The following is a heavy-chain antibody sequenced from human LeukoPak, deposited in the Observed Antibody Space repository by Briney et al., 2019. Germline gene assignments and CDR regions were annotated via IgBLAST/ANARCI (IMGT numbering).Heavy chain of an antibody. CDR1: GFTFSSYG. J-gene: IGHJ4*02. Sequence: GGSLRLSCAASGFTFSSYGMSWVRQAPGKGLEWVSAISGSGGSTYYADSVKGRFTISRDNAKNSLYLQMNSLRAEDTAVYYCAKDTLRAARPMYYFDYWGQGTLVTVSS. D-gene: IGHD6-6*01. V-gene: IGHV3-23*01. CDR3: AKDTLRAARPMYYFDY. CDR2: ISGSGGST.